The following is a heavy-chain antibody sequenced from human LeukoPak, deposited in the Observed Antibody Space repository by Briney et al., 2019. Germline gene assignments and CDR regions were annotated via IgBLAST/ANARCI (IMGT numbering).Heavy chain of an antibody. V-gene: IGHV4-4*07. Sequence: PETLSLTCTVSGGSISSYYWSWIRQPAGKGLEWIGRLYTSGSTNYNPSLKSRVTMSVDTSKNQFPLKLSSVTAADTAVYYRARVYYYDSSGYYGGDAFDIWGQGTMVTVSS. J-gene: IGHJ3*02. CDR3: ARVYYYDSSGYYGGDAFDI. CDR1: GGSISSYY. CDR2: LYTSGST. D-gene: IGHD3-22*01.